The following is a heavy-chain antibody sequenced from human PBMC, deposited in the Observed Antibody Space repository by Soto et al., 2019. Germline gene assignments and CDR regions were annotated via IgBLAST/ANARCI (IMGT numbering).Heavy chain of an antibody. J-gene: IGHJ6*02. D-gene: IGHD3-3*01. CDR3: ARAQPKDLLITTIYYYYYGMDV. V-gene: IGHV1-46*01. Sequence: VASVKVSCKASGGTFSSYAISWVRQAPGQGLEWMGIINPSGGSTSYAQKFQGRVTMTRDTSTSTVYMELSSLRSEDTAVYYCARAQPKDLLITTIYYYYYGMDVWGQGTTVTVS. CDR2: INPSGGST. CDR1: GGTFSSYA.